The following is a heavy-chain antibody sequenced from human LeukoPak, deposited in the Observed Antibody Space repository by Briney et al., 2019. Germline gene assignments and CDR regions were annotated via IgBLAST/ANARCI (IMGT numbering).Heavy chain of an antibody. Sequence: SETLSPTCTVSGGSISGGGYYWSWIRQHPGKGLEWIGYIYYSGSTYYNPSLKSRVTMSVDTSKNQFSLNLSSVTAADTAVYYCARGYESSGYFDYWGQGTLVTVSS. J-gene: IGHJ4*02. D-gene: IGHD3-22*01. CDR2: IYYSGST. CDR1: GGSISGGGYY. V-gene: IGHV4-31*03. CDR3: ARGYESSGYFDY.